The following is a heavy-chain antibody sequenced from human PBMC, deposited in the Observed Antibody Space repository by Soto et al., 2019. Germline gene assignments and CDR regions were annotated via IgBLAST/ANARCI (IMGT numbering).Heavy chain of an antibody. V-gene: IGHV1-2*02. Sequence: ASVKVSCKASGYTFTGYYVHWVRQAAGQGLEWMGWINPNSGDTYLAQRFQGRVTMNRDTSIGTAYMELRGLTSDDTAEYYCAKGGAIVAAGTRVYIYNAMEVWGQETTVTVSS. CDR1: GYTFTGYY. D-gene: IGHD1-26*01. CDR3: AKGGAIVAAGTRVYIYNAMEV. J-gene: IGHJ6*01. CDR2: INPNSGDT.